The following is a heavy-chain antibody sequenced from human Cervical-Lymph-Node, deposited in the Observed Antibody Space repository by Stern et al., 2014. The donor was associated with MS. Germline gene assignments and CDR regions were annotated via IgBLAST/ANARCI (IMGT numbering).Heavy chain of an antibody. Sequence: QLVESGPEMKKPGTSVNVSCKASGFTFTSSTVQWVRQAPGQRLEWIGLIVVGTGKANYAQSFQGRVTISWDLATNSPYMELSSLRSDDTAIYYCAAVSTWGPWGQGTPVTVSP. CDR3: AAVSTWGP. CDR2: IVVGTGKA. V-gene: IGHV1-58*03. CDR1: GFTFTSST. D-gene: IGHD3-16*01. J-gene: IGHJ4*02.